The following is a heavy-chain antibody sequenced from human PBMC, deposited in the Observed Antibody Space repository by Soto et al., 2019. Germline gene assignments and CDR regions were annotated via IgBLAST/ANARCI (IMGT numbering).Heavy chain of an antibody. CDR1: GYTFTNYA. Sequence: VQLLQSGGEVRKPGASVKVSCKTSGYTFTNYAINWVRQAPGQGLQWMGWISAYSGDTKYAQRFQDRLTVTTDPSTTTASMELRSLRSDDTAVYYCARDGRAFSIFGETMVVWGQGTTVTVSS. CDR2: ISAYSGDT. D-gene: IGHD3-3*01. V-gene: IGHV1-18*01. CDR3: ARDGRAFSIFGETMVV. J-gene: IGHJ6*02.